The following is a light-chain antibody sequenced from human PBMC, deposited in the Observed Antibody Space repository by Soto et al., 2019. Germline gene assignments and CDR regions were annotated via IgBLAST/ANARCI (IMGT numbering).Light chain of an antibody. Sequence: EIVLTQSPATLSLSPGERATLSCRASQGVSSSYLAWYQQKPGQAHRLIIYGASSHATGIPDRFSGSGSGTDFTLTISSQQPEDFAMYYCQQYGSPAITFGQGTRLEIK. V-gene: IGKV3-20*01. J-gene: IGKJ5*01. CDR2: GAS. CDR1: QGVSSSY. CDR3: QQYGSPAIT.